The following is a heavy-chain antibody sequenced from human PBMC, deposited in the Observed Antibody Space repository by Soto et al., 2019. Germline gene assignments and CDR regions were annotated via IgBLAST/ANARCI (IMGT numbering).Heavy chain of an antibody. CDR3: ARSTGSGFRPGTHRFNWFDP. Sequence: QVQLVQSGAEVKQPGSSVKVSCQASGVTFSSFAISWVRQAPGQGLEWMGGIIPIFRTPNYEQNFQGRVTVTADESTSSVYMELSRLRSEATAMYYCARSTGSGFRPGTHRFNWFDPWGQGNLVTVSS. V-gene: IGHV1-69*01. CDR1: GVTFSSFA. CDR2: IIPIFRTP. D-gene: IGHD5-12*01. J-gene: IGHJ5*02.